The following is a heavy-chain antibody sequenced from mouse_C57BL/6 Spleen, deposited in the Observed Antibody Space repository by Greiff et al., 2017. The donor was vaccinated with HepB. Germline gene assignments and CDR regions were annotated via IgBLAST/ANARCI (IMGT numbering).Heavy chain of an antibody. CDR3: TRESSKEYFDY. D-gene: IGHD1-1*01. J-gene: IGHJ2*01. CDR1: GFTFSSYA. Sequence: EVQRVESGEGLVKPGGSLKLSCAASGFTFSSYAMSWVRQTPEKRLEWVAYISSGGDYIYYADTVKGRFTISRDNARNTLYLQMSSLKSEDTAMYYCTRESSKEYFDYWGQGTTLTVSS. V-gene: IGHV5-9-1*02. CDR2: ISSGGDYI.